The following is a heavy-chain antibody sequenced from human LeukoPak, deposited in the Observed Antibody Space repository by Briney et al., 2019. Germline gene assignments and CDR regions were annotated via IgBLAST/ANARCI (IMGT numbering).Heavy chain of an antibody. Sequence: ASVKVSCKASGYTFTSYDINWVRQATGQWLEWMGWMNPNSGNTGYAQKFQGRVTMTRNTSISTAYMELSSLRSEDTAVYYCARGMVVGATRDGMQHDYWGQGTLVTVSS. J-gene: IGHJ4*02. CDR3: ARGMVVGATRDGMQHDY. CDR2: MNPNSGNT. CDR1: GYTFTSYD. V-gene: IGHV1-8*01. D-gene: IGHD1-26*01.